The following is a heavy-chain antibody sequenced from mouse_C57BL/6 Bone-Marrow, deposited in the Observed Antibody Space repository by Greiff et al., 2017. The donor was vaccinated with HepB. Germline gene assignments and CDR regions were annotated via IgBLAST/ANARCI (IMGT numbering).Heavy chain of an antibody. Sequence: EVQLVEPGGGLVKPGGSLKLSCAASGFTFSSYAMSWVRQTPEKRLEWVATISDGGSYTYYTDNVKGRFTISRDNAKDNLYLQMSHLKSKDTAMYYYASEGCGLGAWFGYWGQGTLVTGSA. V-gene: IGHV5-4*01. D-gene: IGHD3-1*01. CDR1: GFTFSSYA. J-gene: IGHJ3*01. CDR3: ASEGCGLGAWFGY. CDR2: ISDGGSYT.